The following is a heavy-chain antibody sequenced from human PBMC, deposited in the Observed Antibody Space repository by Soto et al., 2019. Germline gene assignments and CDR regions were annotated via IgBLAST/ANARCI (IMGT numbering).Heavy chain of an antibody. CDR2: INHSGST. CDR1: GGSFSGYY. V-gene: IGHV4-34*01. J-gene: IGHJ5*02. CDR3: ARVAYYGSGSRPNWFDP. Sequence: SETLSLTCAVYGGSFSGYYWSWIRQPPGKGLEWIGEINHSGSTNYNPSLKSRVTISVDTSKNQFSLKLSSVTAADTAVYYCARVAYYGSGSRPNWFDPWGQGTLVTVS. D-gene: IGHD3-10*01.